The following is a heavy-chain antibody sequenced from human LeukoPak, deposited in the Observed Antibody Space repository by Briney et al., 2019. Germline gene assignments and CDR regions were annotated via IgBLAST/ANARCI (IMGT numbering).Heavy chain of an antibody. Sequence: ASVKVSCKASGYTFTSYYMHWVRQAPGQGLEWMGIINPSGGSTSCAQKFQGRVTMTRDMSTSTVYMELSSLRSEDTAVYYCARDSTIFGVVIPSVYWGQGTLVTVSS. CDR3: ARDSTIFGVVIPSVY. V-gene: IGHV1-46*01. D-gene: IGHD3-3*01. CDR2: INPSGGST. CDR1: GYTFTSYY. J-gene: IGHJ4*02.